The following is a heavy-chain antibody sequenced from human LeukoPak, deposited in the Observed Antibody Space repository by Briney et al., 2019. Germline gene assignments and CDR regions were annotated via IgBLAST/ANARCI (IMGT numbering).Heavy chain of an antibody. CDR3: AREGEWPYCSSTSCYRDNFDY. Sequence: ASVNVSCKASGYTFTSYYMHCVRQTPGQGLEWMGIINPSGGSTSYAQKFQGRVTMTRDTSTSTVYMELSSLRSEDTAVYYCAREGEWPYCSSTSCYRDNFDYWGQGTLVTVSS. CDR1: GYTFTSYY. CDR2: INPSGGST. J-gene: IGHJ4*02. V-gene: IGHV1-46*01. D-gene: IGHD2-2*01.